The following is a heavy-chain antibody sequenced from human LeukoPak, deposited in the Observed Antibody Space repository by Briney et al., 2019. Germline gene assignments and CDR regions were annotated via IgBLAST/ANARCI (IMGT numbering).Heavy chain of an antibody. CDR3: ARSIGYYYTMDV. J-gene: IGHJ6*02. CDR2: ISGSGSDL. V-gene: IGHV3-11*01. CDR1: GFSFSDYY. Sequence: KPGGSLRLSCVACGFSFSDYYMSWTRQAPGRGLEWISYISGSGSDLYYADSVKGRFTISRDNANNSLYLQMNSLRAEDTAVYYCARSIGYYYTMDVWGQGTTVTVSS. D-gene: IGHD3-22*01.